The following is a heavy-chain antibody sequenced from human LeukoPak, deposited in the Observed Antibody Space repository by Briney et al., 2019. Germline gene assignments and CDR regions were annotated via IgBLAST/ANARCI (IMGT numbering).Heavy chain of an antibody. CDR2: IYYSGST. Sequence: PSETLSLTCTVSGGSISSSSYYWGWIRQPPGKGLEWIGSIYYSGSTNYNPSLKSRVTISVDTSKNQFSLKLSSVTAADTAVYYCARDPGDYFDYWGQGTLVTVSS. CDR3: ARDPGDYFDY. J-gene: IGHJ4*02. V-gene: IGHV4-39*07. CDR1: GGSISSSSYY.